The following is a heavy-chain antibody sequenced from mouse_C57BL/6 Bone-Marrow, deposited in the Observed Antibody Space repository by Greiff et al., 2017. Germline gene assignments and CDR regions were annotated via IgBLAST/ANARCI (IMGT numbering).Heavy chain of an antibody. Sequence: VQLQQSGAELVRPGASVTLSCKASGYTFTDYEMHWVKQTPVHGLEWIGAIDPETGGTAYNQKFKGKAILTAAKSSSTAYMQLSSLTSEDSAVYYCAVYYGNPWFAYWGQGTLVTVSA. CDR1: GYTFTDYE. J-gene: IGHJ3*01. CDR3: AVYYGNPWFAY. CDR2: IDPETGGT. V-gene: IGHV1-15*01. D-gene: IGHD2-1*01.